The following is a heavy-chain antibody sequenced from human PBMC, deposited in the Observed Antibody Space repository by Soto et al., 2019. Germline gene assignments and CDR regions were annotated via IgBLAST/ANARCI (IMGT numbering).Heavy chain of an antibody. CDR2: IYYSGST. J-gene: IGHJ4*02. CDR3: ARSGGYCSGGSCYTYYFDY. D-gene: IGHD2-15*01. Sequence: SETLSLTCTVSGGSISSGGYYWSWIRQHPGKGLEWIGYIYYSGSTYYNPSLKSRVTISVDTSKNQFSLKLSSVTAADTAVYYCARSGGYCSGGSCYTYYFDYWGQGTLVTVSS. V-gene: IGHV4-31*03. CDR1: GGSISSGGYY.